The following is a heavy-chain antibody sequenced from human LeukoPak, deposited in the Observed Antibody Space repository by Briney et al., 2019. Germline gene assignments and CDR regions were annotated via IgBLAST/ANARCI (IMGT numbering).Heavy chain of an antibody. CDR1: GGSFSGYY. J-gene: IGHJ4*02. CDR3: ARGRIYYDSSGDFDY. CDR2: INHSGST. V-gene: IGHV4-34*01. Sequence: SETLSLTCAVYGGSFSGYYWSWIRQPPGKGLEWIGEINHSGSTNYNPPLKSRVTISVDTSKNQFSLKLSSVTAADTAVYYCARGRIYYDSSGDFDYWGQGTLVTVSS. D-gene: IGHD3-22*01.